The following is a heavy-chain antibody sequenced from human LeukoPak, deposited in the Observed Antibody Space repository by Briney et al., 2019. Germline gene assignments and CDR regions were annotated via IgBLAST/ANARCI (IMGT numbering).Heavy chain of an antibody. D-gene: IGHD1-26*01. CDR1: GDSINTYY. CDR2: IYYRVTS. Sequence: SETLSLTCTVSGDSINTYYWSWIRQPPGKGLEWIGYIYYRVTSDYNPSLKSRVTISVDTSKNQFSLELSSVTAADTAVYYCARDRYGSYTDYWGQGTLVTVSS. V-gene: IGHV4-59*12. J-gene: IGHJ4*02. CDR3: ARDRYGSYTDY.